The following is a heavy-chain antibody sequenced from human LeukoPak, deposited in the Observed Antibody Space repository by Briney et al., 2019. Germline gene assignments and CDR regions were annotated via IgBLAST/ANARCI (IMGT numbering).Heavy chain of an antibody. D-gene: IGHD3-3*01. CDR1: GFTFSSYW. Sequence: GGSLRLSCAASGFTFSSYWKHWGRQPPGKGLVWVSRINSDGSSTTYADSVKGRFTISRDNAKNTLYPQMNSLRAEATAVYYCARGTPYYDFWSGYEGNWFDPWGQGTLVTVSS. CDR3: ARGTPYYDFWSGYEGNWFDP. J-gene: IGHJ5*02. CDR2: INSDGSST. V-gene: IGHV3-74*01.